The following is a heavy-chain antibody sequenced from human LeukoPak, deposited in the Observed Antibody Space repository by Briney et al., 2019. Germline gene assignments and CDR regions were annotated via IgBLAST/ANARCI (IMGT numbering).Heavy chain of an antibody. D-gene: IGHD3-10*01. J-gene: IGHJ4*02. V-gene: IGHV3-7*01. CDR2: IKPDGSES. CDR1: GFIFSSYW. CDR3: ANGKYYYPY. Sequence: GGSLRPSCVDSGFIFSSYWMSWVRQAPGKGLEWVANIKPDGSESYYLDSVKGRFTISRDNAKNSLYLQMNSLRGEDTAVYYCANGKYYYPYWGQGTLVTVSS.